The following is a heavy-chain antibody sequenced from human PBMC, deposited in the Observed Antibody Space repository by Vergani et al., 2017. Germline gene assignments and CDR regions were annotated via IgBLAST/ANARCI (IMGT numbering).Heavy chain of an antibody. J-gene: IGHJ4*02. V-gene: IGHV4-38-2*01. CDR2: IYHSGST. Sequence: QVRLEESGPGLVEPSETLSLTCAASGYSIRNGYYWGWIRQPPGKGLEWIGSIYHSGSTHYNPSLKSRVTISVDTSKNDFSLKVTSVTAADTAVYYCTRQPQEGASGPPSVPTWGQGISVIVSS. D-gene: IGHD5-12*01. CDR3: TRQPQEGASGPPSVPT. CDR1: GYSIRNGYY.